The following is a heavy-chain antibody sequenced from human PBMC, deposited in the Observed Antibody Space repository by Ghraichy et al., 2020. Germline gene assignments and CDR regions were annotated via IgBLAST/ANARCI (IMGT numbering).Heavy chain of an antibody. CDR3: ARHHYDSSGYQRWYFDY. CDR2: INHSGST. CDR1: GGSFSAYY. Sequence: SETLSLTCAVYGGSFSAYYWSWIRQPPGKGLEWIGEINHSGSTNYNPSLKSRVTISVDTSKNQFSLKLSSVTAADTAVYYCARHHYDSSGYQRWYFDYSGQGTLVTVSS. V-gene: IGHV4-34*01. D-gene: IGHD3-22*01. J-gene: IGHJ4*02.